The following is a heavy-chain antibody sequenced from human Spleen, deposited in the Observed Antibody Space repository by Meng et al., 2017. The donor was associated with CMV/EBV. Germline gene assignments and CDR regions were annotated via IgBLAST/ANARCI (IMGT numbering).Heavy chain of an antibody. CDR2: ISHDGSNK. J-gene: IGHJ6*02. D-gene: IGHD2-15*01. CDR3: ARDHRAGYGVFYYGLDV. V-gene: IGHV3-30-3*01. Sequence: GGSLRLSCAASGFTFHNYAMHWVRQAPGKGLEWVAVISHDGSNKYYADSLKGRFTISRDNSKNTLYLQMNSLRAEDTAVYYCARDHRAGYGVFYYGLDVWGQGTTVTVSS. CDR1: GFTFHNYA.